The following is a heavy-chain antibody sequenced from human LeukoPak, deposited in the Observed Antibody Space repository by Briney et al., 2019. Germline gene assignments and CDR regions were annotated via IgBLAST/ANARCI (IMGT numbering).Heavy chain of an antibody. CDR3: AREYSSGWSKGYFDY. Sequence: PRGSLRLSCAASEFTFNSYWMSWVRQAPGKGLEWVANIEQDGSEKYYVDSVKGRFTISRDNAKNSLYLQMNTLRAEETAVYYCAREYSSGWSKGYFDYWGQGTLVTVSS. CDR2: IEQDGSEK. D-gene: IGHD6-19*01. J-gene: IGHJ4*02. CDR1: EFTFNSYW. V-gene: IGHV3-7*01.